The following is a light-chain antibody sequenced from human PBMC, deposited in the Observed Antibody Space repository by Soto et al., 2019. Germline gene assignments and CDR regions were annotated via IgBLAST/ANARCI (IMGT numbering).Light chain of an antibody. CDR1: QTISGW. CDR3: QHYNSYSEA. Sequence: DIQMTPSPSTLSGSVRDRVNITCRASQTISGWLAWYQQKPGKAPKLLIYKASTLKSGVPSRFSGSGSGTEITLTISSLQPDDFATYYRQHYNSYSEAFGQGTKVDI. CDR2: KAS. V-gene: IGKV1-5*03. J-gene: IGKJ1*01.